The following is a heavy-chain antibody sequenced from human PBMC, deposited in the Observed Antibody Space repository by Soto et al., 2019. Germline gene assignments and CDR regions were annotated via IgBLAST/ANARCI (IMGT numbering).Heavy chain of an antibody. J-gene: IGHJ1*01. CDR1: GFTFSSYA. Sequence: GGSLRLSCAASGFTFSSYAMSWVRQAPGKGLEWVSAISGSGGSTYYADSVKGRFTISRDNSKNTLYLQMNSLRAEDTAVYYCAKDGEYCSGGSCSAEYFQHWGQGTLVTVSS. V-gene: IGHV3-23*01. CDR2: ISGSGGST. CDR3: AKDGEYCSGGSCSAEYFQH. D-gene: IGHD2-15*01.